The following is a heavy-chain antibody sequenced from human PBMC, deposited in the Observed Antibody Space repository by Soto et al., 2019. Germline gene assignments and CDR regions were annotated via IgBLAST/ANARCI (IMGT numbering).Heavy chain of an antibody. CDR3: ARRIVATETFDY. CDR2: IIPIFGTA. J-gene: IGHJ4*02. D-gene: IGHD5-12*01. V-gene: IGHV1-69*05. CDR1: GGTFSSYA. Sequence: SVKVSCKASGGTFSSYAISWVRQAPGQGLEWMGGIIPIFGTANYAQKFQGRVTITRDTSASTAYMELSSLRSEDTAVYYCARRIVATETFDYWGQGTLVTVSS.